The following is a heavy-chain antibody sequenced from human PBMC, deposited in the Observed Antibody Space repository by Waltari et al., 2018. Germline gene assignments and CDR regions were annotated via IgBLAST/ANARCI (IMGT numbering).Heavy chain of an antibody. CDR3: ARVYKAMPAHHRIGYCSGGSCQDY. Sequence: EINHSGSTNYNPSLKSRVTISVDTSKNQFSLKLSSVTAADTAVYYCARVYKAMPAHHRIGYCSGGSCQDYWGQGTLVTVSS. V-gene: IGHV4-34*01. CDR2: INHSGST. D-gene: IGHD2-15*01. J-gene: IGHJ4*02.